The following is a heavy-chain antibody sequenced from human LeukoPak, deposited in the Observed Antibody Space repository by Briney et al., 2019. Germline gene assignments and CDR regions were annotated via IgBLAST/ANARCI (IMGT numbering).Heavy chain of an antibody. J-gene: IGHJ4*02. D-gene: IGHD3-3*01. CDR2: IYYSGTT. CDR1: GGSISSGDYF. Sequence: KPSETLSLTCSVSGGSISSGDYFWTWIRQPPGKGLEYIGYIYYSGTTYYNPSLKSRITMSVDMSANQFSLRLTSVSAADTAVYYCTRAYWIGFHFDSWGQGILVSVSS. V-gene: IGHV4-30-4*01. CDR3: TRAYWIGFHFDS.